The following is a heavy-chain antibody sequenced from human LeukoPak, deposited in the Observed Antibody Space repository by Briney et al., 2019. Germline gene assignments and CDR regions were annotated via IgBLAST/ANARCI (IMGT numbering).Heavy chain of an antibody. V-gene: IGHV4-39*07. J-gene: IGHJ4*02. CDR2: IYYSGST. CDR1: GGSISSSSYY. CDR3: ATNYLGD. Sequence: SETLSLTCTVSGGSISSSSYYWGWIRQPPGKGLEWIGSIYYSGSTYYNPSLESRVTISVDTSKNQFSLKLSSVTAADTAVYYCATNYLGDWGQGTLVTVSS. D-gene: IGHD7-27*01.